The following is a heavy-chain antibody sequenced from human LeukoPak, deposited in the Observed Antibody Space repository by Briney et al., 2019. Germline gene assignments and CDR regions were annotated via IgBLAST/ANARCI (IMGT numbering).Heavy chain of an antibody. Sequence: SETLSLTCTVSSGSISGNDLYWNWIRQAAGKGLEWIGRLHSGGTTNYNPSLAGRVTVSVDRSKNQFSLKMSSVTAADTAVYYCARHGYDSSGYYFDYWGQGTLVTVSS. J-gene: IGHJ4*02. CDR2: LHSGGTT. CDR1: SGSISGNDLY. CDR3: ARHGYDSSGYYFDY. V-gene: IGHV4-61*02. D-gene: IGHD3-22*01.